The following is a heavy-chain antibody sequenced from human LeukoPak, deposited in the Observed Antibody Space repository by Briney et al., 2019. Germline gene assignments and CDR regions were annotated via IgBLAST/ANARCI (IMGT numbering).Heavy chain of an antibody. CDR1: GFTFSRYN. V-gene: IGHV3-48*04. CDR2: ISSSSGSI. Sequence: PGGSLRLSCAASGFTFSRYNMNWVRQAPGKGLEWVSYISSSSGSIYYADSVKGRFTISRDNAKNTLYLQMNGLSAEDTAVYFCARGDYFYDRSGFPHHVFDRWGRGTMVTVSS. CDR3: ARGDYFYDRSGFPHHVFDR. J-gene: IGHJ3*02. D-gene: IGHD3-22*01.